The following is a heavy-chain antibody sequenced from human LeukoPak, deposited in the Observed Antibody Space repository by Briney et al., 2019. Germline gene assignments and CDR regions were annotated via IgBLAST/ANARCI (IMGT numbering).Heavy chain of an antibody. J-gene: IGHJ3*02. Sequence: PGGSLRLSCAASGFTFSSYSMNWVRQAPGKGLEWVSYISSSSSTIYYADSVKGRFTISRDNAKNSLYLQMNSLRAEDTALYYCAKGYSGSYHDAFDIWGQGTMVTVSS. CDR1: GFTFSSYS. D-gene: IGHD1-26*01. CDR3: AKGYSGSYHDAFDI. V-gene: IGHV3-48*04. CDR2: ISSSSSTI.